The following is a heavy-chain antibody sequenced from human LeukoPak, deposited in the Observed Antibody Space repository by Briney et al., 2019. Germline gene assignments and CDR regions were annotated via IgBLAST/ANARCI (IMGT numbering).Heavy chain of an antibody. V-gene: IGHV3-30*03. D-gene: IGHD4-23*01. Sequence: PGGSLRLSCAASGFTFSSYGMHWVRQAPGKGLEWVAVISYDGSNKYYADSVKGRFTISRDNSKNTLYLQMNSLRAEDTAVYYCASGSTVLTRGLCDYWGQGTLVTVSS. CDR3: ASGSTVLTRGLCDY. CDR1: GFTFSSYG. J-gene: IGHJ4*02. CDR2: ISYDGSNK.